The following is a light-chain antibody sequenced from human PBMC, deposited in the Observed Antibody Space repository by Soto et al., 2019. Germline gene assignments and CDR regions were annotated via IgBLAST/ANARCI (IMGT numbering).Light chain of an antibody. V-gene: IGLV6-57*04. Sequence: NFMLTQPHSVSESPGKTVTISCARSGGSIASNLVQWYQLRPGSGPTTVISENNQRLSGVPDRFSGSTDGSSNSASLTISGLQTEDEADYYCQSYDSDFVVFGGGTKLTVL. CDR3: QSYDSDFVV. CDR2: ENN. CDR1: GGSIASNL. J-gene: IGLJ2*01.